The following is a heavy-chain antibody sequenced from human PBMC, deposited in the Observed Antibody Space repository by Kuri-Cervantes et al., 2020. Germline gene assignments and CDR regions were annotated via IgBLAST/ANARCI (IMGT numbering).Heavy chain of an antibody. Sequence: ESLKISCTVSGGSISYYYWSWFRQPPGKGLEWIGSMYYSGSTYYNPSLKSRVTISVDTSKNQFSLKLSSVTAADSAVYYCARGRRHTAMVTGGDGDYWGQGTLVTVSS. J-gene: IGHJ4*02. CDR2: MYYSGST. D-gene: IGHD5-18*01. V-gene: IGHV4-59*04. CDR3: ARGRRHTAMVTGGDGDY. CDR1: GGSISYYY.